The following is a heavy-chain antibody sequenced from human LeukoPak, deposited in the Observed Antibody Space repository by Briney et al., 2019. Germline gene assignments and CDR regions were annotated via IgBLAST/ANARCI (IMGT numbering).Heavy chain of an antibody. CDR3: ARDVAGSSSSVYDAFDI. J-gene: IGHJ3*02. V-gene: IGHV3-30*04. CDR1: GFNLSSSA. CDR2: ISYGGTTK. D-gene: IGHD6-6*01. Sequence: GGSLRLSCAASGFNLSSSALEWGRPAPSQGAEMGAVISYGGTTKIYAESVKGRFTISRDNSKDTLYLQMNSLTTEDTAVYYCARDVAGSSSSVYDAFDIWGRGTMVTVSS.